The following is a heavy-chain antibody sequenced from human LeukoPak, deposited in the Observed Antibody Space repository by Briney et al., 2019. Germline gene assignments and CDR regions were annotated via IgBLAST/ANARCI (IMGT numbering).Heavy chain of an antibody. J-gene: IGHJ4*02. D-gene: IGHD3-10*01. Sequence: SETLSLTCTVSDGSISSHYWSWIRQPPGKGLEWIGHFAYSGTTSYNASLKSRVTISVDTSKNQFSLKLSSVTAADTAVYYCARGLSHYYGSGSYYTDAVVYWGQGTLVTVSS. V-gene: IGHV4-59*11. CDR1: DGSISSHY. CDR3: ARGLSHYYGSGSYYTDAVVY. CDR2: FAYSGTT.